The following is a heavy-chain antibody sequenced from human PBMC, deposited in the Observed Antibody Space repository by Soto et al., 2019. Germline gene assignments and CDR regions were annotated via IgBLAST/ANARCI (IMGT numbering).Heavy chain of an antibody. CDR2: IWYDGSNK. CDR1: GFTFSSNG. V-gene: IGHV3-33*01. Sequence: QVQLVESGGGVVQPGRSLRLSCAASGFTFSSNGMHWVRQAPGKGLEWVAVIWYDGSNKYYADSVKGRFTISRDNSKNTLYLQMNSLRAKDTAVYYCARDRDWNFDYWGQGTLVTVSS. D-gene: IGHD1-1*01. J-gene: IGHJ4*02. CDR3: ARDRDWNFDY.